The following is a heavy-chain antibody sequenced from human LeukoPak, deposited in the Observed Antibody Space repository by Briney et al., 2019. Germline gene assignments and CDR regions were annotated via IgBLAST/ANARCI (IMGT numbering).Heavy chain of an antibody. V-gene: IGHV3-7*01. J-gene: IGHJ4*02. D-gene: IGHD4-23*01. CDR3: VRAGWELDY. CDR2: VKDDGTRK. CDR1: GFTFAYYW. Sequence: GGSLRLSCAASGFTFAYYWMAWVRQAPGRGLEWVASVKDDGTRKYYVDSVKGRFTISRDDAKNALFLQMDSLRVEDTAVYYCVRAGWELDYWGQGTLVTVSS.